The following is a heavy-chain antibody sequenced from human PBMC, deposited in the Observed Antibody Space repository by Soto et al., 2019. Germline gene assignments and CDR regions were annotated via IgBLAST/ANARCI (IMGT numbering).Heavy chain of an antibody. D-gene: IGHD6-13*01. CDR3: AREAAAGTLDY. J-gene: IGHJ4*02. Sequence: QVQLVQSGAEVTKPGASVKVSCKASGYTCTSYGISWVRQAPGQGLEWMGWISAYNGNTNYAQKLQGRVTMPTDTPTRTAYMELRSLRSDDTAVSYCAREAAAGTLDYWGQGTMVTGSS. CDR1: GYTCTSYG. V-gene: IGHV1-18*01. CDR2: ISAYNGNT.